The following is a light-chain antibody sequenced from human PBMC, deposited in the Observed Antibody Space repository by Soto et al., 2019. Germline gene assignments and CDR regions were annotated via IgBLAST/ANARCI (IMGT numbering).Light chain of an antibody. CDR2: WAS. Sequence: DIVMTQSPDSLTVSLGERATINCKSSLNVFYSSNNQNYLAWYQHKPGQPPKLLIYWASTRASGVPDRFSGSGSGTDFTLTISSLQAEDVAVYYCQQYYTTLAPTFGGGTKVEIK. J-gene: IGKJ4*01. V-gene: IGKV4-1*01. CDR1: LNVFYSSNNQNY. CDR3: QQYYTTLAPT.